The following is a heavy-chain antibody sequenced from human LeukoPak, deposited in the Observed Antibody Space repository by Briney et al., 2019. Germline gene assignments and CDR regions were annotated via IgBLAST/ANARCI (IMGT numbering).Heavy chain of an antibody. V-gene: IGHV4-39*01. Sequence: PSETLSLTCTVSGGSIRSSYYYWGWIRQPPGKGLEWIGSIYDSGSTYYNPSLKSRVTISVDTSKNQFSLKLNSVTAADTAVYYCARGRMAGTYVFDYWGQGTLVTVSS. CDR2: IYDSGST. CDR3: ARGRMAGTYVFDY. CDR1: GGSIRSSYYY. D-gene: IGHD6-19*01. J-gene: IGHJ4*02.